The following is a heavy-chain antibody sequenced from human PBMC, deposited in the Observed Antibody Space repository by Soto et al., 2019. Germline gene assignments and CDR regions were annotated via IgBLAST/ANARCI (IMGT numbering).Heavy chain of an antibody. J-gene: IGHJ3*02. V-gene: IGHV5-51*01. CDR2: IYPGDSDT. CDR1: GYSFTSYW. Sequence: PXDSLKVSCQCSGYSFTSYWIGLVRQMPGKGLEWMGIIYPGDSDTRYSPSFQGQVTISADKSISTAYLQWSSLKASDTAMYYCARRIVGATGAFDIWGQGTMVTVSS. CDR3: ARRIVGATGAFDI. D-gene: IGHD1-26*01.